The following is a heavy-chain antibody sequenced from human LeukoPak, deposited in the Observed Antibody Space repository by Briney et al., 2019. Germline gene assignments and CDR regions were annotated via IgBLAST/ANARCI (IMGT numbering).Heavy chain of an antibody. J-gene: IGHJ4*02. CDR3: ARTMVRGVISCFDY. CDR1: GGSISGGGYY. V-gene: IGHV4-31*03. CDR2: IYYSGST. Sequence: SSETLSLTCTVSGGSISGGGYYWSWIRQHPGKGLEWIGYIYYSGSTYYNPSLKSRVTISVDTSKNQFSLRLSSVTAAGTAVYYCARTMVRGVISCFDYWGQGTLVTVSS. D-gene: IGHD3-10*01.